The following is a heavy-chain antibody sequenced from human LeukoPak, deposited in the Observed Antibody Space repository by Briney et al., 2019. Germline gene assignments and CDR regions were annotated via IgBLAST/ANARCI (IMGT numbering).Heavy chain of an antibody. D-gene: IGHD3-10*01. J-gene: IGHJ6*04. V-gene: IGHV4-61*02. CDR2: IHSSGST. Sequence: PSETLSLTCTVSGGSISSGTYYWSWIRQPAGKGLEWIGRIHSSGSTNYNPSLKSGVTISVDTSKNQFSLKLSSVTAADTAVYYCARLSGPALYGSGSHFVDVWGKGTTVTVSS. CDR1: GGSISSGTYY. CDR3: ARLSGPALYGSGSHFVDV.